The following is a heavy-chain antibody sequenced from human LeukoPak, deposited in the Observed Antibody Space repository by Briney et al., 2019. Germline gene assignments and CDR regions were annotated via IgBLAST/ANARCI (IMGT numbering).Heavy chain of an antibody. CDR1: GFTFSSYE. CDR2: ISSSGSTI. CDR3: ARSAVVPAAHFDY. Sequence: GGSLRLSCAASGFTFSSYEMNWVRQAPGKGLEWVSYISSSGSTIYYADSVKGRFTISTDNAKNSLYLQMNSLRAEDTAVYYCARSAVVPAAHFDYWGQGTLVTVSS. D-gene: IGHD2-2*01. J-gene: IGHJ4*02. V-gene: IGHV3-48*03.